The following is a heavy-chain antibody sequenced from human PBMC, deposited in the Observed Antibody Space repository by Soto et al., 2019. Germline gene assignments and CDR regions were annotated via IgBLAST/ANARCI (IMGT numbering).Heavy chain of an antibody. J-gene: IGHJ6*02. CDR3: ATVFSGYDPYYYYYGMDV. V-gene: IGHV4-31*03. Sequence: TLSLTCTVSGGSISSGGYYWSWIRQHPGKGLEWIGYIYYSGSTYYNPSLKSRVTISVDTSKNQFSLKLSSVTAADTAVYYCATVFSGYDPYYYYYGMDVWGQGTTVTVSS. CDR2: IYYSGST. CDR1: GGSISSGGYY. D-gene: IGHD5-12*01.